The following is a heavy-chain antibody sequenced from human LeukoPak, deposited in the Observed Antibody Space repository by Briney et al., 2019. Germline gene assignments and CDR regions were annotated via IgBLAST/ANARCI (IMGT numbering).Heavy chain of an antibody. Sequence: PGGSLRLSCAASGFTFSHALMNWVRQAPGKGLECVGRIKSKTDGGTTDYRAPVKGRFTISRDDSKNTLYLQMNSLKTEDTAMYYCCTDDSGSYFQGDPFDIWGQGTMVTVSS. V-gene: IGHV3-15*01. CDR1: GFTFSHAL. J-gene: IGHJ3*02. CDR3: CTDDSGSYFQGDPFDI. CDR2: IKSKTDGGTT. D-gene: IGHD1-26*01.